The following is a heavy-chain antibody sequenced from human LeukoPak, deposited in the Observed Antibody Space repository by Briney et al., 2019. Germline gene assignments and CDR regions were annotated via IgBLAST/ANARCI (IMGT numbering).Heavy chain of an antibody. CDR1: GFTFITYV. J-gene: IGHJ4*02. CDR2: ISSSGSTI. CDR3: ARAYIVGATPFDY. D-gene: IGHD1-26*01. Sequence: GGSLRLSCAASGFTFITYVMNWVRQAPGKGLEWVSYISSSGSTIYYADSVKGRFTISRDNAKNSLYLQMNSLRAEDTAVYYCARAYIVGATPFDYWGQGTLVTVSS. V-gene: IGHV3-48*03.